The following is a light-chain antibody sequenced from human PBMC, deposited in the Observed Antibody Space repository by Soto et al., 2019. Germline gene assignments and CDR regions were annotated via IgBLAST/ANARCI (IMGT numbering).Light chain of an antibody. V-gene: IGKV3-20*01. CDR3: HYGNSPPWT. CDR1: QSVSSN. Sequence: EILLTQSPARMSVSPVEIAILSCRASQSVSSNLAWYQQKPGQAPRLLIGGASSRATGIPDRFSGSGSGTDFTLTISRLEPEDFAVYYCHYGNSPPWTFGQGTKVDI. CDR2: GAS. J-gene: IGKJ1*01.